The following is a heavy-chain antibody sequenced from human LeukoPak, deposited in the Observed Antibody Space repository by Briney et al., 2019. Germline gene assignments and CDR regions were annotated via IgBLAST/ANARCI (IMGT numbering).Heavy chain of an antibody. D-gene: IGHD4-23*01. V-gene: IGHV1-18*01. J-gene: IGHJ6*02. CDR1: GYTFTSYG. Sequence: PAASVTVSCKASGYTFTSYGISWVRQAPGQGLEWMGWISAYNGNTNYAQKLQGRVTMTTDTSTSTAYMELRSLRSDDTAVYYCARYGGNYLLLYYGMDVWGQGTTVTVSS. CDR2: ISAYNGNT. CDR3: ARYGGNYLLLYYGMDV.